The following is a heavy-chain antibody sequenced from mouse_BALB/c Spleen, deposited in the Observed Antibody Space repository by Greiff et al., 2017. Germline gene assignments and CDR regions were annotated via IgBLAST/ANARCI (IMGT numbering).Heavy chain of an antibody. J-gene: IGHJ2*01. CDR2: IDPSDSKT. V-gene: IGHV1S126*01. CDR3: ARWGYDGYSDY. D-gene: IGHD2-3*01. Sequence: QVQLQQSGPQLVRPGASVKISCKASGYSFTSYWMHWVKQRPGQGLEWIGMIDPSDSKTRLNQKFKDKATLTVDKSSSTAYMQLSSPTSEDSAVYYCARWGYDGYSDYWGQGTTLTVSS. CDR1: GYSFTSYW.